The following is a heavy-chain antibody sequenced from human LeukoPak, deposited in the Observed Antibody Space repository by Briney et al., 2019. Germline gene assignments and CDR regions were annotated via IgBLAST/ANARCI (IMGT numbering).Heavy chain of an antibody. CDR1: GFTFTSYA. Sequence: GGSLRLSCAVSGFTFTSYAMSWVRQPPGKGLEWVSSISSSSSYIYYADSVKGRFTISRDNAKNSLYLQMNSLRAEDTAVYYCARDSCSGGSCSPVFRDWGQGTLVTVSS. V-gene: IGHV3-21*01. D-gene: IGHD2-15*01. CDR3: ARDSCSGGSCSPVFRD. CDR2: ISSSSSYI. J-gene: IGHJ4*02.